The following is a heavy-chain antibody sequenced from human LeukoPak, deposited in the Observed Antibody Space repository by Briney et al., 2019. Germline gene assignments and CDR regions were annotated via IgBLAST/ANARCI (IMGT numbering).Heavy chain of an antibody. V-gene: IGHV4-61*02. D-gene: IGHD6-13*01. CDR2: IYTSGST. J-gene: IGHJ5*02. CDR1: GGSISSGSYY. Sequence: PSQTLSLTCTVSGGSISSGSYYWSWLRQPAGKGLEWIGRIYTSGSTNYNPSLKSRVTISVATSKNPFSLKLTSVTDADTAVYYCARDRGYSSAWYWFDPWGQGTLVTVSS. CDR3: ARDRGYSSAWYWFDP.